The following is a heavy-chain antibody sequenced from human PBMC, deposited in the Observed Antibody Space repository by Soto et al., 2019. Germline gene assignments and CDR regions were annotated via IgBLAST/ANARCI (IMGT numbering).Heavy chain of an antibody. Sequence: QVQLVQSGAEVKKPGSSVKVSCKASGGTFSSYAISWVRQAPGQGLEWMGGIIPIFGTANYAQKFQGRVTITADESKSTAYMELSSLRSEDTAVYYCARGARNCSGGSCYIENYYYSGMDVWGQGTTVNVSS. CDR1: GGTFSSYA. CDR2: IIPIFGTA. J-gene: IGHJ6*02. CDR3: ARGARNCSGGSCYIENYYYSGMDV. D-gene: IGHD2-15*01. V-gene: IGHV1-69*01.